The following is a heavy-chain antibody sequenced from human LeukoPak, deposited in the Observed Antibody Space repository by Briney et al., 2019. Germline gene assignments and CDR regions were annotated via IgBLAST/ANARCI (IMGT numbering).Heavy chain of an antibody. D-gene: IGHD2-2*01. CDR2: INPNSGGT. V-gene: IGHV1-2*02. CDR3: ARDPREGVVVPAASFDP. Sequence: SSVKVSYHASRYSVTDYYMHWLRHAPGQEQKWMGWINPNSGGTNYAQKFQGRVTMTRDTSISTAYMELSRLRSDDTAVYYCARDPREGVVVPAASFDPWGQGTLVTVSS. J-gene: IGHJ5*02. CDR1: RYSVTDYY.